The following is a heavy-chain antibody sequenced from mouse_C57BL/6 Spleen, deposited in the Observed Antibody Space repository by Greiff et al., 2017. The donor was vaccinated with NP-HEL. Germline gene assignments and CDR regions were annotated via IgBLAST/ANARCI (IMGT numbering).Heavy chain of an antibody. V-gene: IGHV1-76*01. Sequence: VQLQQSGAELVRPGASVKLSCKASGYTFTDYYINWVKQRPGQGLEWIARIYPGSGNTYYNEKFKGKATLTAEKSSSTAYMQLSSLTSEDSAVYFCARHYGYAMDYWGQRTSVTVSS. J-gene: IGHJ4*01. D-gene: IGHD1-1*02. CDR2: IYPGSGNT. CDR3: ARHYGYAMDY. CDR1: GYTFTDYY.